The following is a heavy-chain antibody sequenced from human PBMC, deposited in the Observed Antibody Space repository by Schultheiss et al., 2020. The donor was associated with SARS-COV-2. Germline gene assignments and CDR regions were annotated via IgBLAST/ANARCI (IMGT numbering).Heavy chain of an antibody. CDR3: ARRRGVQGALDY. J-gene: IGHJ4*02. CDR1: GYSFTSYW. D-gene: IGHD1-1*01. V-gene: IGHV5-51*01. CDR2: IYPGDSDT. Sequence: GGSLRLSCKGSGYSFTSYWIGWVRQMPGKGLEWMGIIYPGDSDTRYSPSFQGQVTISADKSINTAYLQWSSLKASDTAMYYCARRRGVQGALDYWGQGTLVTVSS.